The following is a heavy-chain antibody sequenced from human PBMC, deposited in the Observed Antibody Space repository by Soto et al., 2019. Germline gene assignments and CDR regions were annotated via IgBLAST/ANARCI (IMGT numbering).Heavy chain of an antibody. CDR1: GFTFSSHA. CDR3: TKYLFHFES. D-gene: IGHD2-21*01. V-gene: IGHV3-23*01. Sequence: EVQLLESGGGVGQPGGSLRLSCAASGFTFSSHALSWVRQAPGKGLEWVAAATGGGSTYYADSVKGRFTISRDNSKNMLYLQMNTLRADDTAVYYCTKYLFHFESWGQGTLVTVSS. J-gene: IGHJ4*02. CDR2: ATGGGST.